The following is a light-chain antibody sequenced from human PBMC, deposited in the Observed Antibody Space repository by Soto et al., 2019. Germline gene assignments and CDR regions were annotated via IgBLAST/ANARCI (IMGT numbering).Light chain of an antibody. CDR2: NDN. CDR3: QSYDSSLSDPCV. J-gene: IGLJ1*01. V-gene: IGLV1-40*01. Sequence: QSVLTQPPSVSGAPGQTVTISCTGGSSDIGAGYDVHWYQQLPGRAPQLLIYNDNNRPSGVPDRFSGSKSGTSASLAITGLQAEDEADYYCQSYDSSLSDPCVFGTGTKVTLL. CDR1: SSDIGAGYD.